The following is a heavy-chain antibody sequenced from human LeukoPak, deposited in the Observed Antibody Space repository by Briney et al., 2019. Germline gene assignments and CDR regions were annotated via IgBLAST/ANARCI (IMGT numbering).Heavy chain of an antibody. V-gene: IGHV3-66*02. CDR2: FYSGGRT. CDR1: GLTFSSNY. Sequence: GGSLRLSCAASGLTFSSNYMGWVCQAPGKGLEWVSVFYSGGRTYYADSVKGRFTISRDNSKNTLYLQINSLRAEDTAVYFCVRYYDSSGYTQGAFDIWGQGTMVTVSS. J-gene: IGHJ3*02. D-gene: IGHD3-22*01. CDR3: VRYYDSSGYTQGAFDI.